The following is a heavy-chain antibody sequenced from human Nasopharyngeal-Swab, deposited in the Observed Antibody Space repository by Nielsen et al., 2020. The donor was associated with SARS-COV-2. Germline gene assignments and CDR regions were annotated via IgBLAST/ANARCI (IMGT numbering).Heavy chain of an antibody. CDR3: TRACSGGSCRASFDY. CDR2: ISSSSSYI. CDR1: GFTFSSYS. J-gene: IGHJ4*02. Sequence: GESLKISCAASGFTFSSYSMNWVRQAPGKGLEWVSSISSSSSYIYYADSVKGRFTISRDNAKNSLYLQMNSLRAEDTAVYYCTRACSGGSCRASFDYWGQGTLVTVSS. D-gene: IGHD2-15*01. V-gene: IGHV3-21*01.